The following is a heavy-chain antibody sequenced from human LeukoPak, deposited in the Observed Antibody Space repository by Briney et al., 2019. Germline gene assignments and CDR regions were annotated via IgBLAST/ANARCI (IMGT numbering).Heavy chain of an antibody. CDR2: ISGSGGST. J-gene: IGHJ4*02. Sequence: GGSLRLSCAASGFTFGSYGMSWVRQAPGKGLEWVSAISGSGGSTYYADSVKGRFTISRDNSKSTLYLQMNSLRAEDTAVYYCAKDWRYYGSGSYDYWGQGTLVTVSS. V-gene: IGHV3-23*01. CDR3: AKDWRYYGSGSYDY. CDR1: GFTFGSYG. D-gene: IGHD3-10*01.